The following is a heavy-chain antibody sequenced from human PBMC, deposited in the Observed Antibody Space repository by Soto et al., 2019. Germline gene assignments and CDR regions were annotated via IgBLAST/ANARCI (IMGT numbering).Heavy chain of an antibody. Sequence: TLSLTCTVSGGSISSGDYYWSWIRQPPGKGLEWIGYIYYSGSTYYNPSLKSRVTISVDTSKNQFSLKLSSVTAADTAVYYCARDPFYYDSSGYYYAYYFDYWGQGTLVTVSS. CDR3: ARDPFYYDSSGYYYAYYFDY. V-gene: IGHV4-30-4*01. CDR2: IYYSGST. J-gene: IGHJ4*02. D-gene: IGHD3-22*01. CDR1: GGSISSGDYY.